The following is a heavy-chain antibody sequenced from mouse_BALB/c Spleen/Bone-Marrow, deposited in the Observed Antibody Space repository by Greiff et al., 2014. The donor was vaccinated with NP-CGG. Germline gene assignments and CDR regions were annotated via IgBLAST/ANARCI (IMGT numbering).Heavy chain of an antibody. CDR2: INPSNGGT. CDR1: GYTFTSYY. Sequence: VKLVESGAELVKPGASVKLSCKASGYTFTSYYMCWVKQRPGQGLEWIGEINPSNGGTIFNEKFKSKATLTVDKSSSTAYMSLSSLTSEDSAVYYCTRSRRAMDHWGQGTSVTVSS. V-gene: IGHV1S81*02. CDR3: TRSRRAMDH. J-gene: IGHJ4*01. D-gene: IGHD2-12*01.